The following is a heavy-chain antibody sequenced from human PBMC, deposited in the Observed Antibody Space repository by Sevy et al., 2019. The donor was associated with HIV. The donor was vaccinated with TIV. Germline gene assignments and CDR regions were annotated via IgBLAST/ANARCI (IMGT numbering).Heavy chain of an antibody. CDR2: ISNSGDRT. CDR3: AKTPGAIASPFDY. CDR1: GFSFNTYA. J-gene: IGHJ4*02. D-gene: IGHD2-21*01. V-gene: IGHV3-23*01. Sequence: GGSLRLSCAASGFSFNTYAMTWVRQAPGKGLEWVSVISNSGDRTYYADSVKGRFTISRDNSKNTLYLQMISLRAEDTAVYYCAKTPGAIASPFDYRGQGTLVTVSS.